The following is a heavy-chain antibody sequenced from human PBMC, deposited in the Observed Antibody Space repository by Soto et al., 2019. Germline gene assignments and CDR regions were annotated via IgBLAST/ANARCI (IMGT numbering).Heavy chain of an antibody. Sequence: PGESLKISCKGSGYSFTSYWIGWVRQMPGKGLEWMGIIYPGDSDTRYSPSFQGQVTISADKSISTAYLQWSSLKASDTAMYYCASSRGYSGYDSQKADYYYYGMDVWGQGTTVTVSS. CDR2: IYPGDSDT. CDR3: ASSRGYSGYDSQKADYYYYGMDV. CDR1: GYSFTSYW. D-gene: IGHD5-12*01. J-gene: IGHJ6*02. V-gene: IGHV5-51*01.